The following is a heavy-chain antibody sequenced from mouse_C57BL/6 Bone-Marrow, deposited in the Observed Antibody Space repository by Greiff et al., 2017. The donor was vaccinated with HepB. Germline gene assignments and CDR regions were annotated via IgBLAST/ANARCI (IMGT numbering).Heavy chain of an antibody. CDR1: GFTFSSYA. D-gene: IGHD1-1*01. V-gene: IGHV5-4*03. Sequence: EVNVVESGGGLVKPGGSLKLSCAASGFTFSSYAMSWVRQTPEKRLEWVATISDGGSYTYYPDNVKGRFTISRDNAKNNLYLQMSHLKSEDTAMYYCARPYGSSPGYWGQGTSVTVSS. J-gene: IGHJ4*01. CDR3: ARPYGSSPGY. CDR2: ISDGGSYT.